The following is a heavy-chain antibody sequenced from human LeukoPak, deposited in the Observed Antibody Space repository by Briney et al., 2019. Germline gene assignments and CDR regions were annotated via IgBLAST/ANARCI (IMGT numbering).Heavy chain of an antibody. CDR2: ISSSSSYI. D-gene: IGHD3-3*01. CDR1: GFTFSSYS. J-gene: IGHJ4*02. V-gene: IGHV3-21*01. Sequence: GGSLRLSCAASGFTFSSYSMNWVRQAPGKGLEWVSSISSSSSYIYYADSVKGRFTISGDNAKNSLYLQMNSLRAEDTAVYYCASPTGSWSGYWDAYYFDYWGQGTLVTVSS. CDR3: ASPTGSWSGYWDAYYFDY.